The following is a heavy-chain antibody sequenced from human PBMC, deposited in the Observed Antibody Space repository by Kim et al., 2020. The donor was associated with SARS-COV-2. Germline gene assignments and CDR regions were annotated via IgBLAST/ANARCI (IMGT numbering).Heavy chain of an antibody. CDR3: ARAYYYDSSGSQADAFDI. CDR2: IYYSGST. D-gene: IGHD3-22*01. J-gene: IGHJ3*02. V-gene: IGHV4-59*13. Sequence: SETLSLTCTVSGGSISSYYWSWIRQPPGKGLEWIGYIYYSGSTNYNPSLKSRVTISVDTSKNQFSLKLSSVTAADTSVYYCARAYYYDSSGSQADAFDIWGQGTMVTVSS. CDR1: GGSISSYY.